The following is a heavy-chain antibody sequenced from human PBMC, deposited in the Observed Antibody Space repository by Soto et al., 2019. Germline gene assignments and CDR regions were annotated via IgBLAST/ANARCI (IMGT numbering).Heavy chain of an antibody. J-gene: IGHJ4*02. CDR2: INAGNGNT. CDR3: ARAVAVAADFDY. D-gene: IGHD6-19*01. V-gene: IGHV1-3*05. CDR1: GYTFTGYA. Sequence: QVQLVQSGAEEKKPGASVKVSCKASGYTFTGYAMQWVRQAPGQRLEWMGWINAGNGNTKYSQKFQGRVTITRDTSASAAYMELSSLSSEDTAVYYCARAVAVAADFDYWGQGTLVTVSS.